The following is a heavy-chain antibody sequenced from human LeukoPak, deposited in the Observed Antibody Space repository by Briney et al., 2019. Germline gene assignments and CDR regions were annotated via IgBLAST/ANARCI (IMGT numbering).Heavy chain of an antibody. CDR1: GYTFTDYF. D-gene: IGHD2-2*01. V-gene: IGHV1-2*02. Sequence: ASATVSCKSSGYTFTDYFIHWVRQAPGQGLEWMGWINPNSGATKYAQKFQGRVSMTRDTSINTAYMDLSNLRSDDTAIFYCARVKKLMPELEFWGQGTLVTVSS. J-gene: IGHJ4*02. CDR2: INPNSGAT. CDR3: ARVKKLMPELEF.